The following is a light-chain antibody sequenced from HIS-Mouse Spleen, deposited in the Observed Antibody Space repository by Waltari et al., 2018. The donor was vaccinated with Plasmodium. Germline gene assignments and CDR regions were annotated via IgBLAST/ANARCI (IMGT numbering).Light chain of an antibody. CDR3: YSTDSSGNHRV. CDR1: ALPKKY. CDR2: EDS. J-gene: IGLJ3*02. Sequence: SVSVSPGQTARITCSGDALPKKYAYWYQQKSGQAPVLVIYEDSKRPSGIPERFSGPSSGTMATLTISGAQVEDEADYYCYSTDSSGNHRVFGGGTKLTVL. V-gene: IGLV3-10*01.